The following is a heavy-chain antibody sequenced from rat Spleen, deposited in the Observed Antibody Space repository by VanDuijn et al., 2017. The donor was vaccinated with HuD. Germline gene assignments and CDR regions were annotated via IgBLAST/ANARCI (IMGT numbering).Heavy chain of an antibody. CDR2: ISNGGGNT. V-gene: IGHV5-25*01. D-gene: IGHD1-6*01. Sequence: EVQLVESGGGLVQPGRSMKLSCAASGFTFSNYYMAWVRQAPTKGLEWVTSISNGGGNTYYQDSVKGRFTISRDNAKSTLFLQMDSLGSEDTATYYCARRLYHGLFHFDYWGQGVMVTVSS. CDR3: ARRLYHGLFHFDY. J-gene: IGHJ2*01. CDR1: GFTFSNYY.